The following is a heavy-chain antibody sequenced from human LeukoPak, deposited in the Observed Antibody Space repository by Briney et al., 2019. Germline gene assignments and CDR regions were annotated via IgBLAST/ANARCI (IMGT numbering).Heavy chain of an antibody. J-gene: IGHJ4*02. CDR3: ARDLGDGYLANDY. D-gene: IGHD5-24*01. Sequence: SETLSLTCTVSGGSISNYYWSWIRQPPGKGLEWIGHIYYSGSTNYNPSLKSRVTISVDSSKNQFSLNLSSVTAADTAVYYCARDLGDGYLANDYWGQGTLVTVSS. CDR2: IYYSGST. CDR1: GGSISNYY. V-gene: IGHV4-59*01.